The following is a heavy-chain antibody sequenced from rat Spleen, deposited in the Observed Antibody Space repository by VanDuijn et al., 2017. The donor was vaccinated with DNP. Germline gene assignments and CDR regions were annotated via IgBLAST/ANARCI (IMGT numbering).Heavy chain of an antibody. D-gene: IGHD1-4*01. CDR2: ISYDGSTT. CDR3: ARAGSRYAMDV. J-gene: IGHJ4*01. V-gene: IGHV5-7*01. Sequence: EVQLVESGGDLVQPGRSLKLSCAASGFTFSDFNMAWVRQPPKKGLEWVATISYDGSTTDYRDSVKGRFTISRDNAKSTLYLQMDSLRSEDTATYYCARAGSRYAMDVWGQGTSVTVSS. CDR1: GFTFSDFN.